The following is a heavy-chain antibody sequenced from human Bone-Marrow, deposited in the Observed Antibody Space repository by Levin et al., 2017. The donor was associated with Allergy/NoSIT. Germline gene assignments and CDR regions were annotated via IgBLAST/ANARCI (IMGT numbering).Heavy chain of an antibody. V-gene: IGHV3-9*01. CDR3: VKTSTGWLTTTGNYFDS. J-gene: IGHJ4*02. Sequence: GGSLRLSCAASGFMFDDHAMFWVRQAPGKGLEWVSGISWNSESMDYADSVKGRFSISRDNAKNSLYLHMNSLRPEDTAFYYCVKTSTGWLTTTGNYFDSWGQGTLVTVSS. CDR2: ISWNSESM. CDR1: GFMFDDHA. D-gene: IGHD6-19*01.